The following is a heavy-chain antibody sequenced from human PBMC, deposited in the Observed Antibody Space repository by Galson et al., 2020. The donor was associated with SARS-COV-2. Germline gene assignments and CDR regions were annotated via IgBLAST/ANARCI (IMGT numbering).Heavy chain of an antibody. J-gene: IGHJ1*01. D-gene: IGHD4-17*01. V-gene: IGHV1-2*02. CDR1: GFTFTDYH. Sequence: ASVKVSCKASGFTFTDYHMNWVRQAPGQGLEWVGWINPYSGDTDQAQNFQGRVTMTSDTTINTAYMELSSLRSDDTAIYYCASGDYGVSWGQGTLITVSS. CDR3: ASGDYGVS. CDR2: INPYSGDT.